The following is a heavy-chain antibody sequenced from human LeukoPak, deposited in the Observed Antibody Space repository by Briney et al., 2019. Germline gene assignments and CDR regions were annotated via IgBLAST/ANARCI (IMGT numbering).Heavy chain of an antibody. CDR1: GGTFSSYA. D-gene: IGHD1-1*01. CDR3: ARWDPSSNNWWFDP. J-gene: IGHJ5*02. CDR2: IIPIFGTA. Sequence: SVKVSCKASGGTFSSYAISWVRQAPGQGLEWMGGIIPIFGTANYAQKFQGRVTITTDESTSAAYMELSSLRSEDTAVYYCARWDPSSNNWWFDPWSQGTLVTVSS. V-gene: IGHV1-69*05.